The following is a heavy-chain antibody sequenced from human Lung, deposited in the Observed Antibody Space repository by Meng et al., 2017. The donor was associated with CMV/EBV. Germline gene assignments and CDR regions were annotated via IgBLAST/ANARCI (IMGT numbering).Heavy chain of an antibody. D-gene: IGHD6-19*01. Sequence: SETLSLXXTVSGGSISSSSYYWGWIRQPPGKGLEWIGSIYYSGSTYYNPSLKSRVTISVDTSKNQFSLKLSSVTAADTAVYYCASESPEYQWLEDYYYGMDVWGQGTTVTVSS. V-gene: IGHV4-39*07. CDR3: ASESPEYQWLEDYYYGMDV. J-gene: IGHJ6*02. CDR1: GGSISSSSYY. CDR2: IYYSGST.